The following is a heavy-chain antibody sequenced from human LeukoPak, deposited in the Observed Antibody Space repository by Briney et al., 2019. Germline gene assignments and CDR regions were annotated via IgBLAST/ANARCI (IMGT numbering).Heavy chain of an antibody. CDR1: GGSISSYY. Sequence: SETLSLTCTVSGGSISSYYWSWIRQPPGKGLEWIGYIYYSGSTNYNASLKSRVTISVDPSKNQFSLKLSSGTAADTAVYYCARVGLELLHWFDPWGQGTLVTVSS. CDR2: IYYSGST. V-gene: IGHV4-59*01. D-gene: IGHD1-7*01. J-gene: IGHJ5*02. CDR3: ARVGLELLHWFDP.